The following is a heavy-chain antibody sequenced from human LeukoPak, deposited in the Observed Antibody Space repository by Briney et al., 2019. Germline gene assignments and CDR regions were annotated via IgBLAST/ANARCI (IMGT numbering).Heavy chain of an antibody. CDR1: GGSISSSSYY. Sequence: SETLSLTCTVSGGSISSSSYYWGWIRQPPGKGLEWIGYIYHSGSTYYNPSLKSRVTISVDRSKNQFSLKLSSVTAADTAVYYCARGRYYDSSGYYYGHYFDYWGQGTLVTVSS. D-gene: IGHD3-22*01. CDR2: IYHSGST. CDR3: ARGRYYDSSGYYYGHYFDY. J-gene: IGHJ4*02. V-gene: IGHV4-39*07.